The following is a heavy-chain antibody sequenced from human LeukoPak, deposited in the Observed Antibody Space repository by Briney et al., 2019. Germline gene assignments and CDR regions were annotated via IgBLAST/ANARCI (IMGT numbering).Heavy chain of an antibody. CDR3: ARGSRICSSTSCFFAKGYYYYMDV. CDR2: ISAYNGNT. D-gene: IGHD2-2*01. V-gene: IGHV1-18*01. CDR1: GYTFTSYG. Sequence: GASVKVSCKSSGYTFTSYGISWVRQAPGQGLEWMGWISAYNGNTNYAQKLQGRVTITTDESTSTAYMELSSLRSEDTAVYYCARGSRICSSTSCFFAKGYYYYMDVWGKGTTVTVSS. J-gene: IGHJ6*03.